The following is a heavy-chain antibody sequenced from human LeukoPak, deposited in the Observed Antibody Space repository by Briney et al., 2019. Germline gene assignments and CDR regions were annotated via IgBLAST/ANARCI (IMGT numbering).Heavy chain of an antibody. CDR3: AKDGDTVTTFFGEACPDY. J-gene: IGHJ4*02. Sequence: ASVKVSCKASGYTFTSYYMHWVRQAPGQGLEWMGIINPSGGSTSYAQKFQGRVTMTRDTSTSTVYMELSSLRSEDTAVYYCAKDGDTVTTFFGEACPDYWGQGTLVTVSS. V-gene: IGHV1-46*01. CDR2: INPSGGST. CDR1: GYTFTSYY. D-gene: IGHD4-17*01.